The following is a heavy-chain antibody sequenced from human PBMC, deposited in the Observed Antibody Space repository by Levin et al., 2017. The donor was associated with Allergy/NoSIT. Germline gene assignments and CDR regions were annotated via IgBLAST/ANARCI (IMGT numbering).Heavy chain of an antibody. CDR3: ARDFQPYSSVGYFDY. CDR1: GYTFTNFG. J-gene: IGHJ4*02. Sequence: ASVKVSCKASGYTFTNFGISWVRQAPGQGLEWMGWISTYNDDANYAQSLQGRVTMTTDTSTRTAYMELRSLRSDDTAVYFCARDFQPYSSVGYFDYWGQGSLVTVSS. D-gene: IGHD6-19*01. CDR2: ISTYNDDA. V-gene: IGHV1-18*01.